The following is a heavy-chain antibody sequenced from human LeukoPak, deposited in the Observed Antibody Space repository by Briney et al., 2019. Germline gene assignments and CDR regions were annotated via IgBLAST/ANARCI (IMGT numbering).Heavy chain of an antibody. V-gene: IGHV1-2*02. Sequence: ASVKVSCKASGYTFTDYYMHWVRQAPGQGLEWMGWINPNSGGINYARKFQGRVTMTRDTSISTGYMELSSLTSDDTAVYYCAGGRAYYNVIEFWGQGTLVTVSS. CDR2: INPNSGGI. CDR3: AGGRAYYNVIEF. CDR1: GYTFTDYY. D-gene: IGHD5-24*01. J-gene: IGHJ4*02.